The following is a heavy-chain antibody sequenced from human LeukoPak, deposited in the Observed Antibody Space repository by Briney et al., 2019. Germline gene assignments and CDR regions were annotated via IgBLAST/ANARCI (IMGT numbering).Heavy chain of an antibody. CDR2: ISSSSSYI. CDR1: GDSISGTNW. J-gene: IGHJ4*02. Sequence: GTLSLTCAVSGDSISGTNWWSWVRQSPGKGLEWVSSISSSSSYIYYADSVKGRFTISRDNAKNSLYLQMNSLRAEDTAVYYCARAPMTAMVTLFDYWGQGTLVTVSS. CDR3: ARAPMTAMVTLFDY. D-gene: IGHD5-18*01. V-gene: IGHV3-21*01.